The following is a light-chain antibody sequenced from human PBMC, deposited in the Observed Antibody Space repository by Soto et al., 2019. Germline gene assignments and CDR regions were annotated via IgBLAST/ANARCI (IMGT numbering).Light chain of an antibody. CDR1: QSISDH. CDR3: QQSYSAPMYT. V-gene: IGKV1-39*01. J-gene: IGKJ2*01. CDR2: AAS. Sequence: DIQMNQSPSSLSESVGDGVTISCRASQSISDHLNWYQQKPGKGPKLLIYAASTLQSGVPSRFSGSGSGTHFTLTISNLQREDFATYYCQQSYSAPMYTFGQGTNLEIK.